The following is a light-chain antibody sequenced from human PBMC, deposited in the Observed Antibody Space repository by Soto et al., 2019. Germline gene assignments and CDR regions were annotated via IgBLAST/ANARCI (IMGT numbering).Light chain of an antibody. CDR1: SSDVGSYNL. J-gene: IGLJ1*01. V-gene: IGLV2-23*02. CDR3: CSYAGSSTSV. Sequence: QSALTQPASVSGSPGQSITISCTGTSSDVGSYNLVSWYQQHQGKAPKLMIYEVSKRPSGVSNRFSGSKSGNTASLTISGLQAEDEADYYCCSYAGSSTSVFGTGTKLTVL. CDR2: EVS.